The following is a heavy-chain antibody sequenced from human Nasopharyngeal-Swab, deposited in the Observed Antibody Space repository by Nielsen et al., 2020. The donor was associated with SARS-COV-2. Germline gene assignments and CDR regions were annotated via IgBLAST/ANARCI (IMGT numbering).Heavy chain of an antibody. CDR1: GFTFSSYS. J-gene: IGHJ4*02. Sequence: GESLKISCAASGFTFSSYSMNWVRQAPGKGLELVSVITADGAATAYVDSVKGRFTISRDNSKNTLYLQMNSLRAEDTALYYCAKGTLGFCRGGSCYPLDSWGQGTLVTVSS. V-gene: IGHV3-23*01. CDR3: AKGTLGFCRGGSCYPLDS. CDR2: ITADGAAT. D-gene: IGHD2-15*01.